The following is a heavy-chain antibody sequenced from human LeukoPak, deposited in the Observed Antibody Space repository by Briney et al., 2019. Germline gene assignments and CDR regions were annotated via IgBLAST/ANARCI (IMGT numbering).Heavy chain of an antibody. CDR2: ISWNSGSI. D-gene: IGHD2-15*01. CDR1: GFTFDDYA. J-gene: IGHJ5*02. V-gene: IGHV3-9*01. CDR3: AGQVVVVAATDWFDP. Sequence: GRSLRLSCAASGFTFDDYAMHWVRQAPGKGLEWASGISWNSGSIGYADSVKGRFTISRDNAKNSLYLQMNSLRAEDTALYYCAGQVVVVAATDWFDPWGQGTLVTVSS.